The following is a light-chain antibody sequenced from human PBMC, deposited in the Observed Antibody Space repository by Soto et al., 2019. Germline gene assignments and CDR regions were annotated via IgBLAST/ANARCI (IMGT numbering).Light chain of an antibody. V-gene: IGKV1-17*01. CDR1: QGIRRD. Sequence: DIQMTQSPSSLSASVGDRVTITCRASQGIRRDLGWFQQKPGKAPKRLIYAAGSLESGVPSRFSGSGSGTEYSLTISSLQPEDFATYFGLQHKTYPWTFGQGTKVEIK. CDR2: AAG. CDR3: LQHKTYPWT. J-gene: IGKJ1*01.